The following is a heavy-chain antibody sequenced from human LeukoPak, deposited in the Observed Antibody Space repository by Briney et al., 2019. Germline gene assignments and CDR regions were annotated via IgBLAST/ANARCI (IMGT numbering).Heavy chain of an antibody. CDR1: GGSISSYY. J-gene: IGHJ4*02. V-gene: IGHV4-59*08. D-gene: IGHD3-22*01. CDR3: ARRYDSSGYYYFDY. CDR2: IYYSGST. Sequence: SETLSLTCTVSGGSISSYYWSWIRQPPGEGLEWIGYIYYSGSTNYNPSLKSRVTISVDTSKNQFSLKLSSVTAADTAVYYCARRYDSSGYYYFDYWGQGTLVTVSS.